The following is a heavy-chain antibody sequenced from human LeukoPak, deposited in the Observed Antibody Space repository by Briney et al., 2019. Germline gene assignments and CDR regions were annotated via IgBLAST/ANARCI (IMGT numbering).Heavy chain of an antibody. CDR1: GGSISSSAYH. CDR3: ARDYCRSTSCYSALDN. J-gene: IGHJ4*02. Sequence: SETLSLTCSVSGGSISSSAYHWSWFRQHPGKGLEWIGYIYYTGRTYYSPSLKSRVTISLDTSKNQFSLNLSSVTAADTAVYFCARDYCRSTSCYSALDNWGQGTPVTVSS. D-gene: IGHD2-2*01. CDR2: IYYTGRT. V-gene: IGHV4-31*03.